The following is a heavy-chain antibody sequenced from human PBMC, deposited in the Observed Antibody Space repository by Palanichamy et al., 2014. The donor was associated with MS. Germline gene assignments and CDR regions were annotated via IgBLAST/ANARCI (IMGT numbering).Heavy chain of an antibody. CDR1: GFTFNNFG. J-gene: IGHJ6*03. CDR2: ISSDGNNR. CDR3: AKAGLATLVYMDV. Sequence: QVQLVESGGGVVQPGKSLRLSCAASGFTFNNFGMHWVRQAPGRRPEWVAVISSDGNNRFFADSVKGRFSISRDNSKNTVSLHMTTLRTEDTAVYYCAKAGLATLVYMDVWGKGTTVTVS. V-gene: IGHV3-30*18. D-gene: IGHD5-24*01.